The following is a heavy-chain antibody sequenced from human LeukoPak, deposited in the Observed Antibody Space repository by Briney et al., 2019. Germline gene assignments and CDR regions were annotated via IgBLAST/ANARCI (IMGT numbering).Heavy chain of an antibody. D-gene: IGHD6-19*01. CDR2: IYHSGST. J-gene: IGHJ6*03. CDR1: AYSISSDYY. V-gene: IGHV4-38-2*01. CDR3: ARCGKDSSGYYHHYMDV. Sequence: XETLSLTCAVSAYSISSDYYWGWIRPPPGKGLEWIGTIYHSGSTYYNPSLKRRVTISVDTSKNQFSLKLSSVTAADTAVYYCARCGKDSSGYYHHYMDVWGKGTTVTVSS.